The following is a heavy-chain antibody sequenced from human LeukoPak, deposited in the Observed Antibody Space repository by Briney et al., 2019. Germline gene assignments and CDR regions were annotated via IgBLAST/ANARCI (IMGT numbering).Heavy chain of an antibody. CDR3: ASGTPYCGGDCYGYYFDY. D-gene: IGHD2-21*01. J-gene: IGHJ4*02. CDR2: IIPIFGTA. V-gene: IGHV1-69*13. CDR1: GGTFSSYA. Sequence: SVKVSCKASGGTFSSYAISWVRQAPGQGLEWMGGIIPIFGTANYAQKFQGRVTITADESTSTAYMELSSLRSEDTAVYYCASGTPYCGGDCYGYYFDYWGQGTLVTVSS.